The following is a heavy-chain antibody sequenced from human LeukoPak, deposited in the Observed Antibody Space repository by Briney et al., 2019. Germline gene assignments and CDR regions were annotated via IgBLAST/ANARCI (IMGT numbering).Heavy chain of an antibody. Sequence: PGGSLRLSCAASGFTFSSYGMHWVRQAPGKGLEWVAFIRYDGSNKYYADSVKGRFTISRDNSKNTLYLQMNSLRAEDTAVYYCAKDQLLTYYFDYWGQGTLVTVSS. CDR2: IRYDGSNK. V-gene: IGHV3-30*02. J-gene: IGHJ4*02. D-gene: IGHD2-2*01. CDR3: AKDQLLTYYFDY. CDR1: GFTFSSYG.